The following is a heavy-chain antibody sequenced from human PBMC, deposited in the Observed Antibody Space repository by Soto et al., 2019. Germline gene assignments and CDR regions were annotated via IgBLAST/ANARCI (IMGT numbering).Heavy chain of an antibody. J-gene: IGHJ6*03. CDR1: GFTFSSYS. CDR2: ISSSSSTI. Sequence: GGSLRLSCAASGFTFSSYSMNWVRQAPGKGLEWVSYISSSSSTIYYADSVKGRFTISRDNAKNSLYLQMNSLRAEDPDVYYCARDRFSVAFGDFYYYMDVWGKGTTVTVSS. D-gene: IGHD3-10*01. V-gene: IGHV3-48*01. CDR3: ARDRFSVAFGDFYYYMDV.